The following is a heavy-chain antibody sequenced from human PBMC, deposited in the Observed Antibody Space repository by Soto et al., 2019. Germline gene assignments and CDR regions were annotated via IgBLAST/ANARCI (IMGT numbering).Heavy chain of an antibody. D-gene: IGHD6-19*01. J-gene: IGHJ4*02. CDR3: VKDRGSGGWLFDT. Sequence: SETLSLTCTVSVDSFSRYYWSWIRQPPGKGLEWIGYVYYSGNTDYNPSLKSRVTISIDTSNNQFSLTLTSVTAADTAVYYCVKDRGSGGWLFDTWGPGTLVTVYS. CDR2: VYYSGNT. V-gene: IGHV4-59*01. CDR1: VDSFSRYY.